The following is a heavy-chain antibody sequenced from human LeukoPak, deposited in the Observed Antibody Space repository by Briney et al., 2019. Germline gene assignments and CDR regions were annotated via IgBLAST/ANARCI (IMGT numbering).Heavy chain of an antibody. CDR1: GGCMSSGHDY. D-gene: IGHD1-26*01. CDR3: AREAIWQELVPRANWSFDP. J-gene: IGHJ2*01. V-gene: IGHV4-30-4*01. Sequence: SQTLSLTCSVWGGCMSSGHDYGRWVRQPPGRGGEWIGYIYYSGITYYNPSRKSRVTITVDTSNNEFSLKLTAGGGAGRVVLCCAREAIWQELVPRANWSFDPSGPSTLVTASS. CDR2: IYYSGIT.